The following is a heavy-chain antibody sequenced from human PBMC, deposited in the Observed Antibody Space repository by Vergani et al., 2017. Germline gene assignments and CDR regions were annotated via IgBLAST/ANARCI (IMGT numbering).Heavy chain of an antibody. D-gene: IGHD1-1*01. CDR2: IGTAGDP. CDR1: GFTFSSYD. CDR3: ARERVLKSSHYYYYYGMDV. Sequence: EVQLVESGGGLVQPGGSLRLSCAASGFTFSSYDMHWVRQATGKGLEWVSAIGTAGDPYYPGSVKGRFTISRENAKNSLYLQMNSLRAGDTAVYYCARERVLKSSHYYYYYGMDVWGQGTTVTVSS. V-gene: IGHV3-13*05. J-gene: IGHJ6*02.